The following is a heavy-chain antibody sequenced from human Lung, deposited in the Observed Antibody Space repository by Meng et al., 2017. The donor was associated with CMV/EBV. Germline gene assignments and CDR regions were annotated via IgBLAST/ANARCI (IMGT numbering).Heavy chain of an antibody. V-gene: IGHV4-34*01. CDR1: SGSFSGYY. CDR2: INQSGST. CDR3: AREVRYSSGWYLGEIGYYYYGMDV. Sequence: GSLRLSCAINSGSFSGYYWSWIRQPPGGAMEWIGEINQSGSTNYNPSLKSRVTISVDTSKNQFSLKLSSVTAADTAVYYCAREVRYSSGWYLGEIGYYYYGMDVWXQGTTVXVSS. D-gene: IGHD6-19*01. J-gene: IGHJ6*02.